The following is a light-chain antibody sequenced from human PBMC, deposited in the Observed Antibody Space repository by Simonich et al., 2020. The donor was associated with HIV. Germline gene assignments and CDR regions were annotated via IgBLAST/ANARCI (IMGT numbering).Light chain of an antibody. CDR3: QQYYSTPWT. CDR2: WAS. V-gene: IGKV4-1*01. CDR1: QSGLYSSNNKNY. J-gene: IGKJ1*01. Sequence: DIVMTQSPDSLAVSLGERATINCRSSQSGLYSSNNKNYLAWYQQKPGQPPKLLIYWASTRDSGVPDRFSGSESGTDFTLTISSLQAEDVAVYYCQQYYSTPWTFGQGTKVEIK.